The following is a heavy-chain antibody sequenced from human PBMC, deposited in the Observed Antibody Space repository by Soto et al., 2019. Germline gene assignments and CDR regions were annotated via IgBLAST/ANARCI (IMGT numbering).Heavy chain of an antibody. D-gene: IGHD4-17*01. V-gene: IGHV1-46*03. J-gene: IGHJ5*02. Sequence: ASVKVSCKASGYTFTSYYMHWVRQAPGQGLEWMGIINPSGGSTSYAQKFQGRVTMTRDTSMSTVYMELSSLRSEDTAVYYCAREGSDYGDYSTPFDPWGQGTLVTVSS. CDR2: INPSGGST. CDR3: AREGSDYGDYSTPFDP. CDR1: GYTFTSYY.